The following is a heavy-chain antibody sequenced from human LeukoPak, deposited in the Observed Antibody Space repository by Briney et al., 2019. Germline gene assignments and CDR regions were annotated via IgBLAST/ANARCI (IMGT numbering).Heavy chain of an antibody. J-gene: IGHJ6*02. Sequence: GGSLRLSCAASGFTFSRFGMHWVRQAPGRGLEWVANMNQDGSEKDYVNSVKGRFTISRDNAMNSLYLQMGSLKAEDTAVYYCATYTHWVAGDVWGQGTTVTVSS. CDR2: MNQDGSEK. V-gene: IGHV3-7*01. CDR3: ATYTHWVAGDV. CDR1: GFTFSRFG. D-gene: IGHD3-16*01.